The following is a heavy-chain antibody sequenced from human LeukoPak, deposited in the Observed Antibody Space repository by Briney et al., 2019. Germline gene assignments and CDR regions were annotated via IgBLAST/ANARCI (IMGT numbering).Heavy chain of an antibody. V-gene: IGHV3-23*01. Sequence: PGGSLRLSCAASAFTFSRSAMTWVRQAPGKGLEWVSVISCGGGITNYADSVKGRFTISRDNSNNTLSLQMNSLRVEDTAVYYCAKGGSAVTAEDVVDYWGQGTLVTVS. CDR1: AFTFSRSA. J-gene: IGHJ4*02. D-gene: IGHD2-21*02. CDR2: ISCGGGIT. CDR3: AKGGSAVTAEDVVDY.